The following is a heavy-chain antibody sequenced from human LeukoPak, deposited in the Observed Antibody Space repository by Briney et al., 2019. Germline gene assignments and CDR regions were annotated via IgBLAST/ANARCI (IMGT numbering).Heavy chain of an antibody. Sequence: GSLRLSCAAPGFTFSSYAMSWVRQAPGKGLEWVSAISGSGGSTYYADSVKGRFTISGDNSKNTLYLQMNSLRAEDTAVYYCAKAPTRAVRGVINYWGQGTLVTVSS. V-gene: IGHV3-23*01. J-gene: IGHJ4*02. CDR2: ISGSGGST. CDR3: AKAPTRAVRGVINY. CDR1: GFTFSSYA. D-gene: IGHD3-10*01.